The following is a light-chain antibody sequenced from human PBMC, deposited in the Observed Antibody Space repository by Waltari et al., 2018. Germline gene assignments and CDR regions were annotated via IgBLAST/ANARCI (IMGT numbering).Light chain of an antibody. V-gene: IGKV1-9*01. CDR3: QQLNSYPLT. Sequence: RASQVMCSYLVWHQQKPCKAPKLLIYAASTLQSGDPSRFSGSGSGTEFTLTISSLQPEDFATYYCQQLNSYPLTFGGGTKVEIK. CDR1: QVMCSY. CDR2: AAS. J-gene: IGKJ4*01.